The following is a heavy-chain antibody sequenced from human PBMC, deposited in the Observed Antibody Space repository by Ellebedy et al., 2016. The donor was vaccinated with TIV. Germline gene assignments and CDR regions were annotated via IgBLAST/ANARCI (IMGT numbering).Heavy chain of an antibody. V-gene: IGHV4-30-2*01. Sequence: SETLSLXCAVSGDSISSGGYSWSWIRQPPGKGLAWIGYIYHSGKTYYNPSLKSRVTISVDRPKNQFSVRLNSVTAADTAVYYCARVRNYYDSSGYYWPYNWFDPWGQGTLVTVSS. CDR3: ARVRNYYDSSGYYWPYNWFDP. J-gene: IGHJ5*02. D-gene: IGHD3-22*01. CDR1: GDSISSGGYS. CDR2: IYHSGKT.